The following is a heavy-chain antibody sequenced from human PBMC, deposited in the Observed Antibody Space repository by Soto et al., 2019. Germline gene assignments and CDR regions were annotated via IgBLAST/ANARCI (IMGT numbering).Heavy chain of an antibody. CDR1: GFTFSSYA. V-gene: IGHV3-23*01. CDR2: ISGSGGST. Sequence: VQLLESGGGLVQPGGSLRLSCAASGFTFSSYAMSWVRQAPGKGLEWVSAISGSGGSTYYADAVTGRFTISSDKSKNTRYLQMNSLRAEGTAVYYCAVSYPSGMDVLGQGTTVTVSS. CDR3: AVSYPSGMDV. D-gene: IGHD3-16*01. J-gene: IGHJ6*02.